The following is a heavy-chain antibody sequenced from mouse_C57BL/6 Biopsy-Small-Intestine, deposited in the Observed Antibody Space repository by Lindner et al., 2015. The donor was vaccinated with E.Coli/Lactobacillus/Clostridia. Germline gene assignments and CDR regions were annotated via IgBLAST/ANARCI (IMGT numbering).Heavy chain of an antibody. CDR1: GYTFASYW. V-gene: IGHV1-7*01. CDR3: ARPKLEGFAY. J-gene: IGHJ3*01. CDR2: INPSSGYS. Sequence: LQESGAELAKPGASVKLSCKASGYTFASYWMHWVKQRPGQGLEWIGYINPSSGYSKYNQKFKGKATLTVDQSSSTAYMQLNSLTSEDSAVYYCARPKLEGFAYWGQGTLVTVSA.